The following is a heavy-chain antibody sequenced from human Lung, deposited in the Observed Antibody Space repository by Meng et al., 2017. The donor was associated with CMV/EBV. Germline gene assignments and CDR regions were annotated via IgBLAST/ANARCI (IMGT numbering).Heavy chain of an antibody. V-gene: IGHV3-30*04. CDR3: ARVAGTYYSSPIDY. CDR1: RFTLNTYA. D-gene: IGHD1-26*01. CDR2: ISFDGSNE. J-gene: IGHJ4*02. Sequence: SRFTLNTYAMHWVRQAPGQGLAWVAVISFDGSNEYYADSVKGRFTISRDNSANTLYLHMNSLRAEDTALYYCARVAGTYYSSPIDYWGQGTLVTVSS.